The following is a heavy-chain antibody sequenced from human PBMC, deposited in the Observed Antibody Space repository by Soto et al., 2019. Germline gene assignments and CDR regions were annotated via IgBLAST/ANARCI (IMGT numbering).Heavy chain of an antibody. Sequence: ESGGGVVQPGRSLRLSCAASGFTFSSYGMHWVRQAPGKGLEWVAVISYDGSNKYYADSVKGRFTISRDNSKNTLYLQMNSLSAEDTAVYYCAKDHLMTTVTTVGYWGQGTLVTVSS. CDR1: GFTFSSYG. CDR3: AKDHLMTTVTTVGY. D-gene: IGHD4-17*01. J-gene: IGHJ4*02. CDR2: ISYDGSNK. V-gene: IGHV3-30*18.